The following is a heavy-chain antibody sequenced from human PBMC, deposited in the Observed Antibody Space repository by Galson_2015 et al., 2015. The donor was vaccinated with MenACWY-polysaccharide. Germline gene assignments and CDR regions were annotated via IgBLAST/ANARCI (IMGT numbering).Heavy chain of an antibody. CDR2: MNPNSGNT. CDR1: GYTSTSYD. J-gene: IGHJ4*02. V-gene: IGHV1-8*01. Sequence: SVKVSCKASGYTSTSYDINWVRQAPGQGLEWMGWMNPNSGNTGYPQKFQGRVTMTRNTSISTAYMELSSLRSEDTAVYYCARGISPYGIAVAKSLNDYWGQASLLTASS. D-gene: IGHD6-13*01. CDR3: ARGISPYGIAVAKSLNDY.